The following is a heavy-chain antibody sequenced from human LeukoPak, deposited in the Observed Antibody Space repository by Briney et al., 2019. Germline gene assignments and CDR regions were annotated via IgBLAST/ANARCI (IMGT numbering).Heavy chain of an antibody. CDR1: GYTFTGYG. J-gene: IGHJ4*02. Sequence: GASVKVSCKASGYTFTGYGINWVRQAPGQGLEWMGWISAYNGNTNYAQKLQGRVTMTTDTSTSTAYMELRSLRSDDTAVYYCARRYCSSTSCSSFDYWGQGTLVTVSS. D-gene: IGHD2-2*01. CDR3: ARRYCSSTSCSSFDY. CDR2: ISAYNGNT. V-gene: IGHV1-18*01.